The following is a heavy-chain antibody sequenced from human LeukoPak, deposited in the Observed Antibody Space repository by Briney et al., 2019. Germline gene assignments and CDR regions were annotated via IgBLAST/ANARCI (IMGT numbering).Heavy chain of an antibody. D-gene: IGHD3-9*01. Sequence: GGSLRLSCAASGFTFSSYWMSWVCQAPGKGLEWVANIKQDGSEKYYVDSVKGRFTISGDNAKNSLYLQMNSLRAEDTAVYYCARDQPNYDILTGYLGHYGMDVWGQGTTVTVSS. V-gene: IGHV3-7*01. J-gene: IGHJ6*02. CDR3: ARDQPNYDILTGYLGHYGMDV. CDR1: GFTFSSYW. CDR2: IKQDGSEK.